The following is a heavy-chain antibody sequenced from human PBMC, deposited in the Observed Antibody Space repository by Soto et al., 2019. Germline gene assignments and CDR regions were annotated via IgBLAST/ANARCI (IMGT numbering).Heavy chain of an antibody. D-gene: IGHD3-3*01. CDR1: GYTLTELS. J-gene: IGHJ6*02. CDR2: FDPEDGET. V-gene: IGHV1-24*01. Sequence: ASVKVSCKVSGYTLTELSMHWVRQAPGKGLEWMGGFDPEDGETIYAQKFQGRVTMTEDTSTDTAYMELSSLRSEDTAVYYCATQRFLEWSPYPPRYHYYGMDVWGQGTTVTVSS. CDR3: ATQRFLEWSPYPPRYHYYGMDV.